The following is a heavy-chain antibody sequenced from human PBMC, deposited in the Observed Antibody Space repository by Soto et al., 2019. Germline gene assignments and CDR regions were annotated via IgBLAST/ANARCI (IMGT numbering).Heavy chain of an antibody. J-gene: IGHJ4*02. V-gene: IGHV1-46*01. D-gene: IGHD4-17*01. CDR3: ARPGMTTVSRGY. Sequence: QVQLVQSGAEVKKPGASVKVSCKASGYTFTSYYMHWVRQAPGQGLEWMGIINPSGGSTSYAQKFQGSVTMTRDTSTSTVYMELSSLRSEDTAVYYCARPGMTTVSRGYWGQGTPVTVSS. CDR2: INPSGGST. CDR1: GYTFTSYY.